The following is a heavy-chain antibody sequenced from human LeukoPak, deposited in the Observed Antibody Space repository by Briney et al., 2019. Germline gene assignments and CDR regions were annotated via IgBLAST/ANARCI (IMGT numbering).Heavy chain of an antibody. D-gene: IGHD3-3*01. V-gene: IGHV4-61*02. CDR3: ARDAKDLWSGHFEL. J-gene: IGHJ4*02. Sequence: SGTLSLTATVPVGSISGVDYSGGWIRHPAGRGLDWFGRMHISGSTNYNPSLESRVTISVDTSKNQFSLKLSSVTAADTAVYYCARDAKDLWSGHFELWGQGTLVTVS. CDR2: MHISGST. CDR1: VGSISGVDYS.